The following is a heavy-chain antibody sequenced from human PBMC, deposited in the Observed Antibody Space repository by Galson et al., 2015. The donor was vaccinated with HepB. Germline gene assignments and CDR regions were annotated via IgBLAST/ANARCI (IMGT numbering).Heavy chain of an antibody. CDR2: IIPIFGTA. CDR1: GGTFSSYA. CDR3: ARERPYYYDSSGYYHIDAFDI. Sequence: CKASGGTFSSYAISWVRQAPGQGLEWMGGIIPIFGTANYAQKFQGRVTITADESTSTAYMELSSLRSEDTAVYYCARERPYYYDSSGYYHIDAFDIWGQGTMVTVSS. V-gene: IGHV1-69*01. J-gene: IGHJ3*02. D-gene: IGHD3-22*01.